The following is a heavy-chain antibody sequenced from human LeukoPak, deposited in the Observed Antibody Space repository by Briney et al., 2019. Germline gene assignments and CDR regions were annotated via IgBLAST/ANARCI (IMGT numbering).Heavy chain of an antibody. CDR3: AKWRTAMDY. D-gene: IGHD2-21*02. CDR1: GFTFSSYG. CDR2: ISYDGSNR. J-gene: IGHJ4*02. Sequence: GGSLRLSCAASGFTFSSYGMHWVRQAPGKGLEWVAVISYDGSNRYYADSVKGRFTISRDNSKNTLYLQMNSLRAEDTAVYYCAKWRTAMDYWGQGTLVTVSS. V-gene: IGHV3-30*18.